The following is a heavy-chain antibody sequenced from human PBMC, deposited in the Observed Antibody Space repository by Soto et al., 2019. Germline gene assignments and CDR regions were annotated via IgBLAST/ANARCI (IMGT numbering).Heavy chain of an antibody. Sequence: GGSLRLSCAASGFTFSDYYMSWIRQAPGKGLEWVSYISSSSSYTNYADSVKGRFTISRDNAKNSLYLQMNSLRAEDTAVYYCARTLTGVSMVRGFDYWGQGTLVTVSS. CDR1: GFTFSDYY. CDR3: ARTLTGVSMVRGFDY. CDR2: ISSSSSYT. J-gene: IGHJ4*02. V-gene: IGHV3-11*03. D-gene: IGHD3-10*01.